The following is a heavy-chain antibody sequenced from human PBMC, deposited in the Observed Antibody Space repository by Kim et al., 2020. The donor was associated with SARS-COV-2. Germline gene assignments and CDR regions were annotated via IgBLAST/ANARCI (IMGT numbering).Heavy chain of an antibody. CDR3: ASDYYDSSGYGVYGMDV. Sequence: GGSLRLSCAASGFTFSSYAMHWVRQAPGKGLEWVAVISYDGSNKYYADSVKGRFTISRDNSKNTLYLQMNSLRAEDTAVYYCASDYYDSSGYGVYGMDVWGQGTTVTVSS. J-gene: IGHJ6*02. D-gene: IGHD3-22*01. CDR2: ISYDGSNK. V-gene: IGHV3-30*04. CDR1: GFTFSSYA.